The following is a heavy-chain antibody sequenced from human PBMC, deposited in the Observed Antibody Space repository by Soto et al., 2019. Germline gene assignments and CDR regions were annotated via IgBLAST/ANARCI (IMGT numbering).Heavy chain of an antibody. CDR3: AKDHCINTSCSPFGWFDP. D-gene: IGHD2-2*01. CDR2: ISYDGSNK. V-gene: IGHV3-30*18. CDR1: GFTFSSYG. Sequence: QVQLVESGGGVVQPGRSLRLSCAASGFTFSSYGMHWVRQAPGKGLEWGAVISYDGSNKYYADSVKGRFTISRDNSKNTLYMQKNSFRAEDTAVYYWAKDHCINTSCSPFGWFDPWGQGTLVTVAS. J-gene: IGHJ5*02.